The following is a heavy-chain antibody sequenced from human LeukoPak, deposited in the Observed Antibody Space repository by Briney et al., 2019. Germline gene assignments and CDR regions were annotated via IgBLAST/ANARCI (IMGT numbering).Heavy chain of an antibody. CDR1: GYTFTSYD. D-gene: IGHD3-10*01. Sequence: ASVKVSCKASGYTFTSYDINWVRQATGQGLEWMGWMNPNSGNTGYAQKFQGRVTITRNTSISTAYMELSSLRSEDTAVYYCARPEGSYYYGPGVWFDPWGQGTLVTVSS. CDR3: ARPEGSYYYGPGVWFDP. CDR2: MNPNSGNT. J-gene: IGHJ5*02. V-gene: IGHV1-8*03.